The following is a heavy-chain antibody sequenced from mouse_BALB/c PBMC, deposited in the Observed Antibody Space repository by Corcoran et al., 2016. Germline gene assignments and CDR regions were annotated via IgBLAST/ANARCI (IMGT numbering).Heavy chain of an antibody. V-gene: IGHV3-6*02. CDR2: ISYDGSN. J-gene: IGHJ1*01. CDR1: GYSITSGYY. CDR3: AREKGGYPYWYVDV. Sequence: DVQLQESGPGLVKPSQSLSLTCSVTGYSITSGYYWNWIRQFPGNKLEWMGYISYDGSNNYNPSLKNRISITRVTSKNQFFLKLNSVTTEDTATYYCAREKGGYPYWYVDVWGAGTTVTVSS. D-gene: IGHD2-2*01.